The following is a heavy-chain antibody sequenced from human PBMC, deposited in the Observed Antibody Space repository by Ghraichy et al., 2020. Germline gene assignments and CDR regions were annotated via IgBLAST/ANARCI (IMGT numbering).Heavy chain of an antibody. CDR2: INPSGGST. CDR1: VYTFTSYY. D-gene: IGHD4-17*01. V-gene: IGHV1-46*01. J-gene: IGHJ4*02. Sequence: SVKVSCTASVYTFTSYYMHWVRQAPGQGLEWMGIINPSGGSTSYAQKFQGRVTMTRDTSTSTVYMELSSLRSEDTAVYYCARDGNDYGFDYWGQGTLVTVSS. CDR3: ARDGNDYGFDY.